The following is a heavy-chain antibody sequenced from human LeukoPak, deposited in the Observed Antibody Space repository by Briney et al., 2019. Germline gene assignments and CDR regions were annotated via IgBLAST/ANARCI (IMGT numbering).Heavy chain of an antibody. V-gene: IGHV3-21*04. J-gene: IGHJ4*02. CDR2: ISSSSTNI. CDR1: GFTLSSYN. CDR3: AKEGGYFDWPFTFDF. Sequence: GGSLRLSCADSGFTLSSYNMNWVRQAPGKGLEWVSFISSSSTNIYYADSVKGRFTISRDNSKNTLYLHMNSLRAEDTAVYYCAKEGGYFDWPFTFDFWGQGTLVTVSS. D-gene: IGHD3-9*01.